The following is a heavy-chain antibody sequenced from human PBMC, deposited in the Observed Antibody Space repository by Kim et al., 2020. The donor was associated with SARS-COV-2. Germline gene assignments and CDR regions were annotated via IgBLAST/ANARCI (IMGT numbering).Heavy chain of an antibody. CDR2: VTKKTDNYKT. V-gene: IGHV3-72*01. CDR3: TALVADY. J-gene: IGHJ4*02. Sequence: GGSLRLSCAGSGFTFSDHYMDWVRQAPGKGLEWVGRVTKKTDNYKTEYAASVQGRFIISRDDAKNSLYLQMSSLKTEDTALYYCTALVADYWGQGTLVTVSS. CDR1: GFTFSDHY. D-gene: IGHD2-15*01.